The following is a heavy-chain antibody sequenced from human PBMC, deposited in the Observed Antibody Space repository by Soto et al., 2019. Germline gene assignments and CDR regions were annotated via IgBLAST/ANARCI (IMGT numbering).Heavy chain of an antibody. J-gene: IGHJ4*02. V-gene: IGHV4-34*01. Sequence: SETLSLTCAVSGGSFSCYYWTWIRQPPGKGLEWIGEINHSGSTNYNPSLKSRVTISIDTSKSQFSLNVTSVTAADTAVYYCARGPKKLIYWGQGTLVTVSS. CDR1: GGSFSCYY. CDR2: INHSGST. CDR3: ARGPKKLIY. D-gene: IGHD1-1*01.